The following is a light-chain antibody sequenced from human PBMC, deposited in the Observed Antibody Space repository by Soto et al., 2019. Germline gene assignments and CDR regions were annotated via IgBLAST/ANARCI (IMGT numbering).Light chain of an antibody. CDR3: QQYGSSPT. CDR2: DVS. Sequence: EIVLTQSPATLSLSPGERATLSCRSSQSVSSSYLAWYQHKPGQAPRLLIYDVSSRATGIPDRFSGSGSGTDFTLTISRLEPEDFAVYYCQQYGSSPTFGQGSKVEIK. V-gene: IGKV3-20*01. CDR1: QSVSSSY. J-gene: IGKJ1*01.